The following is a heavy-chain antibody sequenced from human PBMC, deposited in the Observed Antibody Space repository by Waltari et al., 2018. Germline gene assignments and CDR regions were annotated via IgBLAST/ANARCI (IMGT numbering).Heavy chain of an antibody. V-gene: IGHV4-34*01. D-gene: IGHD3-10*01. J-gene: IGHJ4*02. CDR2: INHSGST. Sequence: PGKGLEWIWEINHSGSTNYNPSLKSRVTISVDTSKNQFSLKLSSVTAADTAVYYCARGGTMVRGVMGTDYWGQGTLVTVSS. CDR3: ARGGTMVRGVMGTDY.